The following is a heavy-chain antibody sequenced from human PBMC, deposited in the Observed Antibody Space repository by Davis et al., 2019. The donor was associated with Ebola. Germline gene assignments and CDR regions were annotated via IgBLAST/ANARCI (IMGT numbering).Heavy chain of an antibody. CDR3: ATEYCTSTSCFFNY. J-gene: IGHJ4*02. CDR1: GGSFSGYY. CDR2: IYYSGST. Sequence: SETLSLTCAVYGGSFSGYYWSWIRQPPGKGLEWIGYIYYSGSTNYNPSLKSRLTISVDTSKNQFSLKLSSVTATDTAVYYCATEYCTSTSCFFNYWGQGTLVTVSS. D-gene: IGHD2-2*01. V-gene: IGHV4-59*01.